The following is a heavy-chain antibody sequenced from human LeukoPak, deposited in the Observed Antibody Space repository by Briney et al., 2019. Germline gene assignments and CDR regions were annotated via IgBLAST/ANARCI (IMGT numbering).Heavy chain of an antibody. Sequence: GGSLRLSCAASGFTFSSYAMSWVRQAPGKGLEWVSVTYSGGSTYYADSVKGRFTISRDNSKNTLYLQMNSLRAEDTAVYYCASATLVDAFDIWGQGTMVTVSS. V-gene: IGHV3-53*01. CDR1: GFTFSSYA. CDR2: TYSGGST. J-gene: IGHJ3*02. CDR3: ASATLVDAFDI. D-gene: IGHD2/OR15-2a*01.